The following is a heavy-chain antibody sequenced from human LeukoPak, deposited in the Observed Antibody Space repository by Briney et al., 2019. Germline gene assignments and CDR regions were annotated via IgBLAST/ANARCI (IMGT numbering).Heavy chain of an antibody. CDR1: GFTFSSYA. J-gene: IGHJ4*02. V-gene: IGHV3-23*01. CDR3: AKTRSGWPVPFDY. Sequence: GGSLGLSCAASGFTFSSYAMSWVRQAPGKGLEWVSTIGGSGGSTYYADSVKGRFTISRDNSKNTLYLQMNSLRAEDTAVYYCAKTRSGWPVPFDYWGQGTLVTVSS. CDR2: IGGSGGST. D-gene: IGHD6-19*01.